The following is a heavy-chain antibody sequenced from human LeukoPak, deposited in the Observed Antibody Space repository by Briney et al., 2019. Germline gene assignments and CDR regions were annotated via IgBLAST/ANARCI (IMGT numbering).Heavy chain of an antibody. V-gene: IGHV1-18*01. CDR1: GYTFTSYG. CDR2: ISAYNGNT. CDR3: ARDRSSGWNQADAFDI. Sequence: ASVKVSCKASGYTFTSYGISWVRQAPGQGLEWMGWISAYNGNTNYAQKLQGRVTMTTDTSTSTAYMELRSLRSDDTAVYYCARDRSSGWNQADAFDIWGQGTMVTVSS. D-gene: IGHD6-19*01. J-gene: IGHJ3*02.